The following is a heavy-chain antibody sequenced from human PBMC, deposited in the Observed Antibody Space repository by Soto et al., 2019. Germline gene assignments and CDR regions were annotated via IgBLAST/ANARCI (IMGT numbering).Heavy chain of an antibody. V-gene: IGHV3-48*01. CDR3: ARANYYGSRGDFDY. J-gene: IGHJ4*02. Sequence: WGSLRLSCASSGFTFSSYNMNWVRQAPGKGLEWVSYISSSSSTIYYADSVKGRFTISRDNAKNSLYLQMNSLRAEDTAVYYCARANYYGSRGDFDYWGQGTLVTVSS. D-gene: IGHD3-10*01. CDR2: ISSSSSTI. CDR1: GFTFSSYN.